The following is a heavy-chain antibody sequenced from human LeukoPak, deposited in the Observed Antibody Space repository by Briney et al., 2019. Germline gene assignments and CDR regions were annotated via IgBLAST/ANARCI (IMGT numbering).Heavy chain of an antibody. V-gene: IGHV1-69*04. Sequence: SVKVSCKASGGTFSSYAISWVRQDPGQGLEWMGRIIPILDIANYAQKFQGRVTITADKSTSTAYMELSSLRSEDTAVYYCARDLYGDYDYYYGMDVWGQGTTVTVSS. CDR1: GGTFSSYA. CDR2: IIPILDIA. D-gene: IGHD4-17*01. CDR3: ARDLYGDYDYYYGMDV. J-gene: IGHJ6*02.